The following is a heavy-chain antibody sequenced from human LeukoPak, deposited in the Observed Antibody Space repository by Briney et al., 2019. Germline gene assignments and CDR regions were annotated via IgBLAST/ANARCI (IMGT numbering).Heavy chain of an antibody. CDR1: GFTFSSYA. CDR3: ARDNGVGGAFSL. CDR2: IIASGSHI. V-gene: IGHV3-21*05. D-gene: IGHD1-26*01. Sequence: GGSLRLSCAASGFTFSSYAMSWVRQAPGKGLEWVSYIIASGSHIYYADSVRGRFTVSRDNAKNSLYLQMNSLGAEDTAVYYCARDNGVGGAFSLWGQGTMVTVSS. J-gene: IGHJ3*01.